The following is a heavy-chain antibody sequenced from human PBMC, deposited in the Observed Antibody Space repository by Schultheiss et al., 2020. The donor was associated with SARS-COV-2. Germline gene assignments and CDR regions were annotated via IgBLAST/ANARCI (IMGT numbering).Heavy chain of an antibody. CDR3: AKTLQWLGHYFDY. J-gene: IGHJ4*02. D-gene: IGHD6-19*01. Sequence: GGSLRLSCAASGFTFSSYAMSWVRQAPGKGLEWVSFIYSGGSTYYADSVKGRFTISRDNSKNKMYLEMNSLRAEDRAVYYCAKTLQWLGHYFDYWGQGTLVTVSS. V-gene: IGHV3-23*03. CDR2: IYSGGST. CDR1: GFTFSSYA.